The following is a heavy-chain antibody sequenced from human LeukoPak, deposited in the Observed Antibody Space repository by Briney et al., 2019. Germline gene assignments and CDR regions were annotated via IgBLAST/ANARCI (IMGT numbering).Heavy chain of an antibody. CDR1: GFTFSSYA. CDR3: AKVGAAGTFRCFDY. D-gene: IGHD6-13*01. J-gene: IGHJ4*02. V-gene: IGHV3-23*01. Sequence: GGSLRLSCAASGFTFSSYAMSWVRQAPGKGLEWVSAISGSGGGTYYADSVKGPFTISRDNSKNTLYLQMNSLRAEDTAVYYCAKVGAAGTFRCFDYWGQGTLVTSSS. CDR2: ISGSGGGT.